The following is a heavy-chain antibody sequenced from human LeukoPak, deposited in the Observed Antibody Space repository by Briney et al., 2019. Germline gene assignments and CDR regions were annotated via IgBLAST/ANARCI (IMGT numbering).Heavy chain of an antibody. CDR3: AREVGGTHYYYGMDV. J-gene: IGHJ6*02. CDR2: IITNTGNP. Sequence: ASVKVSCKASGYTFTSYALNWVRQAPGQGLEWMGWIITNTGNPTYAQGFTGRFVFSLDTSVSTAYLQISSLKAEDTAVYYCAREVGGTHYYYGMDVWGQGTTVTVPS. CDR1: GYTFTSYA. D-gene: IGHD3-10*01. V-gene: IGHV7-4-1*02.